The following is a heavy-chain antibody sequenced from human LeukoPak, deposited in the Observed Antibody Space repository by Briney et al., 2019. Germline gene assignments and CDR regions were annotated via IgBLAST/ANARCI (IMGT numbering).Heavy chain of an antibody. CDR2: IWYDGSNK. Sequence: GSSLRLSCAASGFTFSSYGMHWVRQAPGKGLECVAVIWYDGSNKYYADSVKGRFTISRDNSKNTLYLQMNSLRAEDTAVYYCAKDTGSSGYYDYWGQGTLVTVSS. D-gene: IGHD3-22*01. CDR3: AKDTGSSGYYDY. CDR1: GFTFSSYG. J-gene: IGHJ4*02. V-gene: IGHV3-33*06.